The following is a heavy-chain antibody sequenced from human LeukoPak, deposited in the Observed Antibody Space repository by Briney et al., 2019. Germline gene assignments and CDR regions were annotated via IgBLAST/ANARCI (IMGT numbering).Heavy chain of an antibody. J-gene: IGHJ5*02. CDR3: AKDRMTTVTRVWFDP. D-gene: IGHD4-4*01. Sequence: PGRSLRLSCAASGFTFSSYAMHWVRQAPGKGLEWVAVISYDGSNKYYADSVKGRFTISRDNSKNTLYLQMNSLRAEDTAVYYCAKDRMTTVTRVWFDPWGQGTLVTVSS. CDR1: GFTFSSYA. V-gene: IGHV3-30-3*01. CDR2: ISYDGSNK.